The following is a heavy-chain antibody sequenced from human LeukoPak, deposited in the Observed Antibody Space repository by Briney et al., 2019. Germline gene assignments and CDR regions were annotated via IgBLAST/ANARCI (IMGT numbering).Heavy chain of an antibody. CDR2: IWYDGSNK. V-gene: IGHV3-33*01. J-gene: IGHJ5*02. CDR3: ARPYDSSGYYGWFDP. D-gene: IGHD3-22*01. CDR1: GFTFSSYG. Sequence: TGGSLRLSCAASGFTFSSYGMHWVRQGPGKGLEWVAVIWYDGSNKYYADSVKGRFTISRDNSKNTLYLQMNSLRAEDTAVYYCARPYDSSGYYGWFDPWGQGTLVTVSS.